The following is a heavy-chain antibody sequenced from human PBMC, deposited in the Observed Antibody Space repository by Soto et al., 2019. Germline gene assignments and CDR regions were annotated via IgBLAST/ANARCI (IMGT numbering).Heavy chain of an antibody. CDR3: VRGLYGDPVGFDS. Sequence: EVHLVESGGGLVQPGGSLRLSCAASGFTFSSYWMHWVRQAPGKGLVWVSRLNSDGSNTNYADSVKGRCTISRDNAKNTLYLQMNRLTAEDTAVYYCVRGLYGDPVGFDSWGQGTLLTVSS. V-gene: IGHV3-74*01. CDR2: LNSDGSNT. J-gene: IGHJ4*02. D-gene: IGHD4-17*01. CDR1: GFTFSSYW.